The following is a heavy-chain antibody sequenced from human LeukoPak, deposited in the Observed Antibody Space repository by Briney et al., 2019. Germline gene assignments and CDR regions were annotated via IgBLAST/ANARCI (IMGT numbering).Heavy chain of an antibody. CDR2: TYYRSKWYN. CDR1: GDSVSSNSAA. CDR3: AREGWFGEPPSHWFDP. V-gene: IGHV6-1*01. D-gene: IGHD3-10*01. J-gene: IGHJ5*02. Sequence: PSQTLSLTCAISGDSVSSNSAAWNWIRQSPSRGLEWLGRTYYRSKWYNDYAVSVKSRITINPDTSKNQFSLQLNSVTPEDTAVYYCAREGWFGEPPSHWFDPWGQGILVTVSS.